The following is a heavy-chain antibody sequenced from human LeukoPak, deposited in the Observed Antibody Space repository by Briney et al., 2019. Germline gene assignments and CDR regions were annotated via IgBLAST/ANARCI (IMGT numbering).Heavy chain of an antibody. CDR3: ARGYVRGYAIRHNWFDP. Sequence: SQTLSLTCTVSGGSISSGGYYWSWIRQHPGKGPEWIEHIYYSGSTYYNPSLKSRVTISVDTSKNQFSLKLSSVTAADTAVYYCARGYVRGYAIRHNWFDPWGREPWSPSPQ. V-gene: IGHV4-31*03. CDR2: IYYSGST. CDR1: GGSISSGGYY. J-gene: IGHJ5*02. D-gene: IGHD3-10*02.